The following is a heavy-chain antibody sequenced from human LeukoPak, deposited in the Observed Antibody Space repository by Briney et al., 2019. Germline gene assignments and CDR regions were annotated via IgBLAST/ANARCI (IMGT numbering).Heavy chain of an antibody. J-gene: IGHJ4*02. D-gene: IGHD6-13*01. CDR1: GFTFSSYG. CDR2: ISYDGSNK. Sequence: GGSLRLSCAASGFTFSSYGMHWVRQAPGKGLEWVAVISYDGSNKYYADSVKGRFTISRDNSKNTLYLQMNSLRAEDTAVYYCASFDSSSWPSHFDYWGQGTLVTVSS. CDR3: ASFDSSSWPSHFDY. V-gene: IGHV3-30*03.